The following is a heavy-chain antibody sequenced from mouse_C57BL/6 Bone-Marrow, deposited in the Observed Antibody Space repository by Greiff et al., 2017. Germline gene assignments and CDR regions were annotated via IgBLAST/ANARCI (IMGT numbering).Heavy chain of an antibody. CDR2: IYPGGGYT. CDR1: GYTFTNYW. V-gene: IGHV1-63*01. D-gene: IGHD2-3*01. Sequence: VQLQESGAELVRPGTSVKMSCKASGYTFTNYWIGWAKQRPGHGLEWIGDIYPGGGYTNYTEKFKGKATLTAEKSSSTAYMQFSSLTSEDSAIYYCARSWGYSSFAYWGQGTLVTVSA. J-gene: IGHJ3*01. CDR3: ARSWGYSSFAY.